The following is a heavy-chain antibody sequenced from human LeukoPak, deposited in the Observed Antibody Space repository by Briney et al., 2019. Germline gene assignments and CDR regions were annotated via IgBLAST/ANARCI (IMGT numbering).Heavy chain of an antibody. CDR1: GGSFSGYY. CDR3: AKDHVVVAAPPSY. J-gene: IGHJ4*02. Sequence: ETLSLTCAVYGGSFSGYYWSWIRQPPGKGLEWVSAISGSGGSTYYADSVKGRFTISRDNSKNTLYLQMNSLRAEDTAVYYCAKDHVVVAAPPSYWGQGTLVTVSS. V-gene: IGHV3-23*01. CDR2: ISGSGGST. D-gene: IGHD2-15*01.